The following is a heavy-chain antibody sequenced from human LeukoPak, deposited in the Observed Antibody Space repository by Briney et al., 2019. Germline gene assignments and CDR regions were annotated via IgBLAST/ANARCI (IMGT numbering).Heavy chain of an antibody. CDR2: IIPIFGTA. D-gene: IGHD3-9*01. Sequence: GASVKVSCKASGGTFSSYAISWVRQAPGQGLEWMGRIIPIFGTANYAQKLQGRVTITTDESTSTAYMELSSLRSEDTAVYYCARERGSLRYFDWSYASYYFDYWGQGTLVTVSS. CDR3: ARERGSLRYFDWSYASYYFDY. V-gene: IGHV1-69*05. CDR1: GGTFSSYA. J-gene: IGHJ4*02.